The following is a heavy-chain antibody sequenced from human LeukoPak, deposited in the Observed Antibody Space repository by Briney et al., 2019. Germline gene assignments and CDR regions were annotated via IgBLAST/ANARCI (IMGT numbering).Heavy chain of an antibody. CDR1: GFTFSGTA. J-gene: IGHJ4*03. CDR2: IRSKANSYAT. Sequence: GGSLRLSCAASGFTFSGTAMHWVRQASGKGLEWVGRIRSKANSYATAYAASVKGRFTISRDDSKNTAYPQMNSLKTEDTAVYYLSSPFLPGPCPLGRDLRGQGTLVNGFS. D-gene: IGHD7-27*01. CDR3: SSPFLPGPCPLGRDL. V-gene: IGHV3-73*01.